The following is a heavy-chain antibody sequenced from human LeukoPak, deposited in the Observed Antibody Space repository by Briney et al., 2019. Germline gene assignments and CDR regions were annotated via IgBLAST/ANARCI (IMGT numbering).Heavy chain of an antibody. D-gene: IGHD3-9*01. Sequence: ASVKVSCKASGYTFTDYYIHWVRQAPGQGLEWMGWINPNGGGTDYAQKFQGRVTMTRDTSITTAYMELSRLRSDDTAVFYCARDRQKTINDRGHVIRYFDGRDYWGQGTLVTVSS. V-gene: IGHV1-2*02. CDR2: INPNGGGT. CDR1: GYTFTDYY. CDR3: ARDRQKTINDRGHVIRYFDGRDY. J-gene: IGHJ4*02.